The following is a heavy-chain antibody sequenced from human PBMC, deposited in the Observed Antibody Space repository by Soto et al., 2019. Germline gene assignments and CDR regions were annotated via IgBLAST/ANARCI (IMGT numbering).Heavy chain of an antibody. J-gene: IGHJ3*02. D-gene: IGHD1-26*01. V-gene: IGHV3-23*01. CDR2: ISGSGGTT. CDR1: GFTFSSNA. Sequence: SGGSLRFSCAASGFTFSSNAMSWVRQAPGKGLEWVSVISGSGGTTYYADSVKGRFTISRDNSKNTLYLQMNSLRAEDTAVYYCAKDRALGAGDAFEIWGQGTMVTVSS. CDR3: AKDRALGAGDAFEI.